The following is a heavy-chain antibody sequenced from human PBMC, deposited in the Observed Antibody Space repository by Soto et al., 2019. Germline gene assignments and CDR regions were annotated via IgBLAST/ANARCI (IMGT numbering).Heavy chain of an antibody. CDR2: ISSSGSTI. CDR1: GFTFSSYE. D-gene: IGHD3-3*01. CDR3: ARDCPYYDSWSGYYTANWFDP. J-gene: IGHJ5*02. V-gene: IGHV3-48*03. Sequence: GGSLRLSCAASGFTFSSYEMNWVRQAPGKGLEWVSYISSSGSTIYYADSVKGRFTISRDNAKNSLYLQMNSLRAEDTAVYYCARDCPYYDSWSGYYTANWFDPWGQGTLVTVSS.